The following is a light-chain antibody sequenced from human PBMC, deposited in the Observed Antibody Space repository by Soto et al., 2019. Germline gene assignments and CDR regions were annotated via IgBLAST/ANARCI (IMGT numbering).Light chain of an antibody. Sequence: EVVLTQSPDTLSLAPGETATLSCRDSQSVDRFVAWYQQKVGQAPSLLIYDAYTRATGVGARFAGSGSATDFSLTITRLEPEDFAVYYCQQRAKWPITFGPGTKVEMK. CDR3: QQRAKWPIT. J-gene: IGKJ4*01. CDR2: DAY. CDR1: QSVDRF. V-gene: IGKV3-11*01.